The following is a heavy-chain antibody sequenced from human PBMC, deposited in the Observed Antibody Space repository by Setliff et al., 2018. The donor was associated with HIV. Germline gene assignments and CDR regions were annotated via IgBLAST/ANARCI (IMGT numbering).Heavy chain of an antibody. CDR1: NYTLINYG. CDR2: IGSYSGYT. CDR3: VRGHCNSDKCWYTWFDP. V-gene: IGHV1-18*01. D-gene: IGHD2-2*01. J-gene: IGHJ5*02. Sequence: ASVKVSCKASNYTLINYGVSWVRQAPGQGLEWMGWIGSYSGYTIYAQKFQDRLTMTTDTSTTTASMELRSLRSDDTAVYYCVRGHCNSDKCWYTWFDPWGQGTLVSVSS.